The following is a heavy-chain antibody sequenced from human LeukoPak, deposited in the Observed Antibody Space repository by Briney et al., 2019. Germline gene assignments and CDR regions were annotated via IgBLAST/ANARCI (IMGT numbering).Heavy chain of an antibody. Sequence: SETLSLTCAVTGASVSSGGSSWAWIRQPPGKGLEWIGYIYHIVNTFYNPSLQSRVSISVDTSKNQFSLKLSSVTAADTAVYYCARGFGYSFGYIGYWGQGTLVTVSS. CDR2: IYHIVNT. CDR1: GASVSSGGSS. J-gene: IGHJ4*02. CDR3: ARGFGYSFGYIGY. D-gene: IGHD5-18*01. V-gene: IGHV4-30-2*01.